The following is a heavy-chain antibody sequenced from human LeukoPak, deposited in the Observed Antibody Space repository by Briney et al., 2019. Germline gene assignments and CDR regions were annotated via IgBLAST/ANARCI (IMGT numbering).Heavy chain of an antibody. D-gene: IGHD4/OR15-4a*01. Sequence: GGSLRLSCAASGFTFSDFYMSWIRQAPGKGLEWISYISQSGSDINYADSVRGRFTVSRDNAKNSLYLQMNSLRAEDTAVYYCATSARVGAHWGQGTLVTVSS. J-gene: IGHJ4*02. CDR2: ISQSGSDI. CDR3: ATSARVGAH. V-gene: IGHV3-11*01. CDR1: GFTFSDFY.